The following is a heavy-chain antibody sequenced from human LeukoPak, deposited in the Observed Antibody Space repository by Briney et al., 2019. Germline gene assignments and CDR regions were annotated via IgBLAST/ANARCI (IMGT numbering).Heavy chain of an antibody. CDR2: IIPIFGTA. J-gene: IGHJ3*02. V-gene: IGHV1-69*15. Sequence: SVKVSCKASGGTFSSYAISWVRQAPGQGLEWMGRIIPIFGTANYAQKFQGRVTITADESTSTAYMGLSSLRSEDTAVYYCARAPPYYYDGSGPNDAFDIWGQGTMVTVSS. CDR3: ARAPPYYYDGSGPNDAFDI. CDR1: GGTFSSYA. D-gene: IGHD3-22*01.